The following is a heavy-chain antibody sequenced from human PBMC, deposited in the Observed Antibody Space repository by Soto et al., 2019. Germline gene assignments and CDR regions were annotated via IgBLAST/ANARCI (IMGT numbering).Heavy chain of an antibody. CDR3: ARVLYYGAGSYSPYGMDV. CDR1: GVSFNNNG. CDR2: VSPPFRTS. D-gene: IGHD3-10*01. V-gene: IGHV1-69*01. Sequence: QVQLVQSGAEVKKPGASVKVSCKTSGVSFNNNGIGWVRQAPGHGLEWMGGVSPPFRTSTYARKFQGRISITADASTDTVNMELSSLTSEDTAQYYCARVLYYGAGSYSPYGMDVWGQGTTVTVSS. J-gene: IGHJ6*02.